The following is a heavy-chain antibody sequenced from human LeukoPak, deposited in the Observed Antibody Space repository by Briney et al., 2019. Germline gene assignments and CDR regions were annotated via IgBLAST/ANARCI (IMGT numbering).Heavy chain of an antibody. CDR3: AREYYDSSGYYFYVDY. Sequence: ASVKVSCKASGYTFTSYYMRWVRQAPGQGLEWMGIINPSGGSTSYAQKFQGRVTMTRDTSTSTVYMELSSLRSEDTAVYYCAREYYDSSGYYFYVDYWGQGTLVTVSS. CDR2: INPSGGST. J-gene: IGHJ4*02. CDR1: GYTFTSYY. D-gene: IGHD3-22*01. V-gene: IGHV1-46*01.